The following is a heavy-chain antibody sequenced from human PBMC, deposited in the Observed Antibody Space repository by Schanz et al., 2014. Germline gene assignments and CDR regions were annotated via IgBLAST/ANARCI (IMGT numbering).Heavy chain of an antibody. J-gene: IGHJ4*02. Sequence: QVQLVQSAPEVKKPGASVKVSCKASGYSFTTYGLNWVRQAPGQGPELMGWINAHTGNTQYAQKFQGRVNMTRDTVTTTVHLELTRLRTDDTAIYYCARVHIATYHYNSPGAFDIWGQGILVTVSS. CDR1: GYSFTTYG. CDR3: ARVHIATYHYNSPGAFDI. D-gene: IGHD3-10*01. V-gene: IGHV1-18*01. CDR2: INAHTGNT.